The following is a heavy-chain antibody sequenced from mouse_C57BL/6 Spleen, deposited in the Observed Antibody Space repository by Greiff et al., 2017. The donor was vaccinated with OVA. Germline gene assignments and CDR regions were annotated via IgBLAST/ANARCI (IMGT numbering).Heavy chain of an antibody. J-gene: IGHJ4*01. D-gene: IGHD3-3*01. V-gene: IGHV3-6*01. CDR3: ARADVGAMDY. CDR1: GYSITSGYY. CDR2: ISYDGSN. Sequence: EVQLQQSGPGLVKPSQSLSLTCSVTGYSITSGYYWNWIRQFPGNKLEWMGYISYDGSNNYNPSLKNRISITRDTSKNQFFLKLNSVTTEDTATYYCARADVGAMDYWGQGTSVTVSS.